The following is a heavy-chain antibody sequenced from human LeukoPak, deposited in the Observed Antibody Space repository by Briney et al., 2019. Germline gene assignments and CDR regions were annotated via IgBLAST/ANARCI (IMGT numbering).Heavy chain of an antibody. D-gene: IGHD6-19*01. CDR1: GGPISSSSYY. Sequence: SETLSLTCTVSGGPISSSSYYWGWIRQPPGKGLEWIGSIYYSGSTYYNPSLKSRVTISVDTSKNQFSLKLSSVTAADTAVYYCAGCGAVAGPFDPWGQGTLVTVSS. V-gene: IGHV4-39*01. CDR3: AGCGAVAGPFDP. CDR2: IYYSGST. J-gene: IGHJ5*02.